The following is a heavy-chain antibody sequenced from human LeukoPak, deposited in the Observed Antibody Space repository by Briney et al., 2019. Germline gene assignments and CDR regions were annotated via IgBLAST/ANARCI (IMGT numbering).Heavy chain of an antibody. J-gene: IGHJ4*02. Sequence: GGSLRLSCAASGFTFSSYAMSWVRQAPGKGLEWVSAISGSGGSTYYADSVKGRFTISRDNSKNTLYLQMNSLRAEDTAVYYCAKAYYGSGSYYGGDDYWGQGTLVTVS. CDR2: ISGSGGST. D-gene: IGHD3-10*01. CDR1: GFTFSSYA. CDR3: AKAYYGSGSYYGGDDY. V-gene: IGHV3-23*01.